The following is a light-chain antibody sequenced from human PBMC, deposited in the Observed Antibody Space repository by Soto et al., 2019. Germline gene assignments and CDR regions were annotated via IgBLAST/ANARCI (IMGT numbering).Light chain of an antibody. CDR1: QTVSRN. Sequence: EVVMTQSPATLSVSPGERATLSCRASQTVSRNLAWYQQRPGQAPRLLIYDISNRATGVPARFSGSGSETEFTLTISRLEPEDFAVYYCQQYGSSPITFGQGTRLEIK. V-gene: IGKV3-15*01. J-gene: IGKJ5*01. CDR3: QQYGSSPIT. CDR2: DIS.